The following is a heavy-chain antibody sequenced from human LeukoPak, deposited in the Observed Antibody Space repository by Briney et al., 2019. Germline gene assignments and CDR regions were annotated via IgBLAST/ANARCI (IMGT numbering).Heavy chain of an antibody. CDR2: IYHSGNT. Sequence: SETLSLTCAVSGYSISSAYYWGWIRPPPGKGLEWIGSIYHSGNTHYNPSLKSRVTISVDTSKNQFSLKLSSVTAADTAVYYCASRMITNPWWGQGTLVTVSS. CDR3: ASRMITNPW. V-gene: IGHV4-38-2*01. D-gene: IGHD3-16*01. J-gene: IGHJ4*02. CDR1: GYSISSAYY.